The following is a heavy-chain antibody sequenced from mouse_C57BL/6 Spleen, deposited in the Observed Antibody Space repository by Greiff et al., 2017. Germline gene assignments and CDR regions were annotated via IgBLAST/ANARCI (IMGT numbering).Heavy chain of an antibody. D-gene: IGHD2-2*01. J-gene: IGHJ2*01. CDR2: IRNKANGYTT. V-gene: IGHV7-3*01. CDR1: GFTFTDYY. Sequence: EVQLVESGGGLVQPGGSLSLSCAASGFTFTDYYMSWVRQPPGKALGWLGFIRNKANGYTTEYSASVKGRFTISRDNSQSILYLQMNALRAEDSATYYCARYYGYDLDYWGQGTTLTVSS. CDR3: ARYYGYDLDY.